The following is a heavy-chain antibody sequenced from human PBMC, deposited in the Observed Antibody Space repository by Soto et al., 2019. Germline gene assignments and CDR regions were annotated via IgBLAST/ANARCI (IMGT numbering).Heavy chain of an antibody. CDR2: ISSSSSYI. J-gene: IGHJ4*02. CDR3: ARDCSGGSCDYAPGYYFDY. V-gene: IGHV3-21*01. Sequence: PGGSLRLSCAASGFTFSSYSMNWVRQAPGKGLEWVSSISSSSSYIYYADSVKGRFTISRDNAKNSLYLQMNSLRAEDTAVYYCARDCSGGSCDYAPGYYFDYWGQGTLVTVSS. D-gene: IGHD2-15*01. CDR1: GFTFSSYS.